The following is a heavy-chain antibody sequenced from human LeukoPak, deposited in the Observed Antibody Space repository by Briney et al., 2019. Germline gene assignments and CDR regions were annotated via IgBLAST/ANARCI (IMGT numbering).Heavy chain of an antibody. CDR2: ISAYNGNT. CDR1: GYTVTSYG. D-gene: IGHD3-22*01. CDR3: ARGPSGGYYDSSGYYYFDY. Sequence: ASVKVSCKASGYTVTSYGISWVRQAPGQGLEWMGGISAYNGNTNYAQKLQGRVTMTTDTSTSTAYMELRSLRSDDTAVYYCARGPSGGYYDSSGYYYFDYWGQGTLVTVSS. V-gene: IGHV1-18*01. J-gene: IGHJ4*02.